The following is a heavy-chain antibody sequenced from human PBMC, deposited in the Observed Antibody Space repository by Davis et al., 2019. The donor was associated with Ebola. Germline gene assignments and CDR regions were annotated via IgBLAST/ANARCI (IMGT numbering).Heavy chain of an antibody. V-gene: IGHV3-7*01. CDR1: GFTFSRYW. Sequence: PGGSLRLSCAASGFTFSRYWMSWVRQAPGRGLEWVANIKQDGSEKYYVDSVKGRFTISRDNAKNSLYLQLDSLRDEDTAVYYCARWGLRGNYDSWSGSDYYFDYWGQGILVTVSS. CDR2: IKQDGSEK. D-gene: IGHD3-3*01. J-gene: IGHJ4*02. CDR3: ARWGLRGNYDSWSGSDYYFDY.